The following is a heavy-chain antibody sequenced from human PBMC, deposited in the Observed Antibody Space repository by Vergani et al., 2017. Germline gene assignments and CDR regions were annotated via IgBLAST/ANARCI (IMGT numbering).Heavy chain of an antibody. V-gene: IGHV4-34*01. D-gene: IGHD2-15*01. CDR1: GFTFGDYA. CDR2: INHSGST. CDR3: ARGQLEVVAATDHYYYYYGMDV. Sequence: VQLVESGGGLVQPGRSLRLSCTASGFTFGDYAMSWIRQPPGKGLEWIGEINHSGSTNYNPSLKSRVTISVDTSKNQFSLKLSSVTAADTAVYYCARGQLEVVAATDHYYYYYGMDVWGQGTTVTVSS. J-gene: IGHJ6*02.